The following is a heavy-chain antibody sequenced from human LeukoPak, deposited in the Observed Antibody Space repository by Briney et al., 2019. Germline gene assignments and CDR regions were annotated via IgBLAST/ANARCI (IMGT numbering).Heavy chain of an antibody. CDR3: ARQANEPRGYSGYGGNRAYYMDV. D-gene: IGHD5-12*01. J-gene: IGHJ6*03. CDR1: GYSFTSYW. V-gene: IGHV5-51*01. CDR2: IYPGDSDT. Sequence: KPGESLKISCKGSGYSFTSYWIGWVRQMPGKGLEWMGIIYPGDSDTRYSPSFQGQVTISADKSISTAYLQWSSLKASDTAMYYCARQANEPRGYSGYGGNRAYYMDVWGKGTTVTVSS.